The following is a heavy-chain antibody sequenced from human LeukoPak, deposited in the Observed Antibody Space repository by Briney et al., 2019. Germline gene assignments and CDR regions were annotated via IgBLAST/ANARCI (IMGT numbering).Heavy chain of an antibody. CDR3: AKDPLRYDSSGFYGMDV. D-gene: IGHD3-22*01. Sequence: GRSLRLSCAASGFTFSSYGMHWVRQAPGKGLEWVAVISYDGSNKYYADSVKGRFTISRDNSKNTLYLQMNSLRAEDTAVYYCAKDPLRYDSSGFYGMDVWGQGTTVTVPS. CDR1: GFTFSSYG. J-gene: IGHJ6*02. V-gene: IGHV3-30*18. CDR2: ISYDGSNK.